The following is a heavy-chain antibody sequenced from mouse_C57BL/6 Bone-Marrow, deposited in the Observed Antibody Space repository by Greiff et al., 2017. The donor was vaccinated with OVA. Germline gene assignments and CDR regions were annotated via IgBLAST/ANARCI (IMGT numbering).Heavy chain of an antibody. CDR3: AKPLYYGSSWNFDV. CDR1: GFSLTSYG. Sequence: VQLVESGPGLVQPSQSLSITCTVSGFSLTSYGVHWFRQSPGQGLEWLGVIWSGGGTDYNAAFMSRLSITKDNSTRQVFVKMNSLQADEPAIYHRAKPLYYGSSWNFDVWGTGTTVTVSS. CDR2: IWSGGGT. J-gene: IGHJ1*03. V-gene: IGHV2-5*01. D-gene: IGHD1-1*01.